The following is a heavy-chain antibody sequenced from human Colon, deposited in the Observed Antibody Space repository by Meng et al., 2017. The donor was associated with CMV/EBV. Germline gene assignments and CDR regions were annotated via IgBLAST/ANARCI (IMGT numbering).Heavy chain of an antibody. CDR3: AREGRRGTSLPPYFHYYGVDV. D-gene: IGHD2-15*01. CDR1: GGSVNSGNYY. Sequence: SETLSLTCTASGGSVNSGNYYWSWIRQSPGKGLEWIGHFSDSNYDNYSPSLKSRVTTSLDTSKNQFSLKLHSVTAADTAVYYCAREGRRGTSLPPYFHYYGVDVWGQGTTVTVSS. CDR2: FSDSNYD. V-gene: IGHV4-61*01. J-gene: IGHJ6*02.